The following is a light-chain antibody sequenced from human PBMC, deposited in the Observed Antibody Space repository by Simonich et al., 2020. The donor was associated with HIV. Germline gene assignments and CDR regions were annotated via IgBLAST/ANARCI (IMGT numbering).Light chain of an antibody. CDR3: QQSYSTPHT. J-gene: IGKJ2*01. V-gene: IGKV1-39*01. Sequence: DIQMTQSPSTLSASVGDRVTIICRASQSISSWLAWYQPKPGKAPKLLIYTASTLQSGVPSRFSGDGSGTDFTLTITSLQPEDFATYYCQQSYSTPHTFGQGTKLEIK. CDR1: QSISSW. CDR2: TAS.